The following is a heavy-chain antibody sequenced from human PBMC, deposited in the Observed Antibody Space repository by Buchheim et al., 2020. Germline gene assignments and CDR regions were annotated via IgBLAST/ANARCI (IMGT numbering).Heavy chain of an antibody. CDR1: GFTFSDYW. CDR3: ARGHYGMSV. CDR2: IKPDGSEK. J-gene: IGHJ6*02. Sequence: EVQLVESGGGLVQPGGSLRLSCAASGFTFSDYWMTWVRQAPGKGLEWVASIKPDGSEKYYVDFVKGRFTIARDNAKNSLSLQMNSLGAEDTSVYSCARGHYGMSVWGQGTT. V-gene: IGHV3-7*01.